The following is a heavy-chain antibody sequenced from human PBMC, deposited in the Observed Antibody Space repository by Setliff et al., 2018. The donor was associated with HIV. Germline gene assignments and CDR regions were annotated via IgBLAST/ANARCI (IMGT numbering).Heavy chain of an antibody. D-gene: IGHD6-19*01. V-gene: IGHV2-70*02. CDR2: IDWDDDK. CDR1: GFSLSTSGMC. Sequence: SGPTREPTQTLTLTCTFSGFSLSTSGMCVSWIRQPPGKALEWLARIDWDDDKYYADSVKGRFTISRDNSKNTLYLQMNSLRAEDTAVYYCAKDRHSSRTPRLYYFDYWGQGTQVTVSS. CDR3: AKDRHSSRTPRLYYFDY. J-gene: IGHJ4*02.